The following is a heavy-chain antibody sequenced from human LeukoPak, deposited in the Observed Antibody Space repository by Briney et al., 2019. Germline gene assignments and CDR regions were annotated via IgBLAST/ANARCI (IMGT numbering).Heavy chain of an antibody. V-gene: IGHV1-46*01. Sequence: GASVKVSCKASGNTFTSYYMHWVRQAPGQGLEWMGIINPSGGRTNYAQKFQGRVTMTRDTSTSAVYMELSSLRSDDTAVYYCARAPITVAGSALWYWGQGTLVTVSS. CDR3: ARAPITVAGSALWY. D-gene: IGHD6-19*01. CDR2: INPSGGRT. J-gene: IGHJ4*02. CDR1: GNTFTSYY.